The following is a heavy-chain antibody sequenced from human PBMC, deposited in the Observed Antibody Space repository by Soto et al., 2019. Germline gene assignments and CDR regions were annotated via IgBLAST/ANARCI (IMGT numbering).Heavy chain of an antibody. CDR3: AREAMATSTFDY. D-gene: IGHD5-12*01. CDR2: LNTDGTTA. Sequence: PGGSLRLSCAASGFTFGRYWMHWFRQAPGKGLMWVSRLNTDGTTAAYADSVKGRFTISRDNAKNTLYLLMNSLSAEDTAVYYCAREAMATSTFDYWGQGTLVTSPQ. CDR1: GFTFGRYW. J-gene: IGHJ4*02. V-gene: IGHV3-74*01.